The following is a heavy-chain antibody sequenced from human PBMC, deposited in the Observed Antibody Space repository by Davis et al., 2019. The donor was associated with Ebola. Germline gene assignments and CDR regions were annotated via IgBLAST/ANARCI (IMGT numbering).Heavy chain of an antibody. Sequence: GESLKISCAASGFTFSSYGMHWVRQAPGKGLEWVAVISYDGSNKYYADSVKGRFTISRDNSKNTLYLQMNSLRAEDTAVYYCARAYGGGYNVKYYYYGMDVWGQGTTVTVSS. CDR2: ISYDGSNK. D-gene: IGHD5-24*01. CDR1: GFTFSSYG. CDR3: ARAYGGGYNVKYYYYGMDV. V-gene: IGHV3-30*03. J-gene: IGHJ6*02.